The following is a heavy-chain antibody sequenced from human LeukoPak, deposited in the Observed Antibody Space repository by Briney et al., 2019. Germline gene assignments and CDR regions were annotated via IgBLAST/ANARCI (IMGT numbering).Heavy chain of an antibody. CDR1: GFMFSNYA. V-gene: IGHV3-23*01. CDR2: ISASGGSA. CDR3: AKGGRVTPFDY. Sequence: GGSLRLSCEASGFMFSNYAMSWVRQAPGKGLEWVSGISASGGSAYYVDSVKGRFTISRHNSKNTLYLQMNSLRDEDTAIYYCAKGGRVTPFDYWGQGTLVTVSS. D-gene: IGHD3-16*01. J-gene: IGHJ4*02.